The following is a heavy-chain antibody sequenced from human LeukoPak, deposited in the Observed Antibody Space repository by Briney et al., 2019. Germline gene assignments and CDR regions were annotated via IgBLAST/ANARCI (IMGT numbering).Heavy chain of an antibody. V-gene: IGHV5-51*01. CDR1: GYSFTSYW. J-gene: IGHJ5*02. D-gene: IGHD4-17*01. CDR2: IYPGDSDT. Sequence: GEPLKISCKGSGYSFTSYWIGWVRQMPGKGLEWMGIIYPGDSDTRYSPSFQGQVTISADKSLSTAYLQWSSLKASDTAMYYCARSGDYGDYVNWFDPWGQGTLVTVSS. CDR3: ARSGDYGDYVNWFDP.